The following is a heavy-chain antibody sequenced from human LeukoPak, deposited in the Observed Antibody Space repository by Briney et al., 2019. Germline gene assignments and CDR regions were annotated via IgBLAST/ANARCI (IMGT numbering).Heavy chain of an antibody. CDR3: ARELRDGALQTDAFDI. Sequence: GGSLRLSCAASEFTFSDYWMHWVRQAPGKGLVWVPRIKGDGSSTSYADSVRGRFTISRDNAKNTLYLQMSSLRVEDTAVYYCARELRDGALQTDAFDIWGQGTMVTVSS. J-gene: IGHJ3*02. D-gene: IGHD4-17*01. CDR1: EFTFSDYW. V-gene: IGHV3-74*01. CDR2: IKGDGSST.